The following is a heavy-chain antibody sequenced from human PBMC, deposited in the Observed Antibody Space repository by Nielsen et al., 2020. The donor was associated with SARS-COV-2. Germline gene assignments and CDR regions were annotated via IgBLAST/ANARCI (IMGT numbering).Heavy chain of an antibody. CDR3: ARATEAGGSYYVY. V-gene: IGHV4-59*12. CDR2: IFNTGNT. J-gene: IGHJ4*02. Sequence: SETLSLTCTVFGGSIGSYYWSWIRQPPGKGLEWIGHIFNTGNTSYNPSLRSRVTISVDTSKNQFSLKLSSVTAADTAVYYCARATEAGGSYYVYWGQGTLVTVSS. CDR1: GGSIGSYY. D-gene: IGHD1-26*01.